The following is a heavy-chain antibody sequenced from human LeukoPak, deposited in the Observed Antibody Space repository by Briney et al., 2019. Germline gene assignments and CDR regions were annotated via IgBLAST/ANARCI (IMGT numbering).Heavy chain of an antibody. D-gene: IGHD3-22*01. V-gene: IGHV3-48*03. J-gene: IGHJ4*02. CDR1: GFTFSSYE. CDR3: ARDLRITMIVVVIAGGFDY. CDR2: ISSSGSTI. Sequence: GGSLRLSCAASGFTFSSYEMNWVRQAPGKGLEWVSYISSSGSTIYYADSVKGRFTISRDNAKNSLYLQMNSLRAEDTAVYYCARDLRITMIVVVIAGGFDYWGQGTLVTVSS.